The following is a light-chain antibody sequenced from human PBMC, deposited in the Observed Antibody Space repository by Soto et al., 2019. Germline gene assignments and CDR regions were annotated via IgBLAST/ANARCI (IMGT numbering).Light chain of an antibody. CDR3: ASWDASLNGPV. CDR1: TSNIGSQT. CDR2: IDN. V-gene: IGLV1-44*01. Sequence: QSVLTQPPSASGTPGQRVSISCSGSTSNIGSQTVNWYQRLPGTAPKLLIYIDNQRPSGVPDRFSGSTSGTSASLAISGLQSDDEADYFCASWDASLNGPVFGGGTKVTVL. J-gene: IGLJ2*01.